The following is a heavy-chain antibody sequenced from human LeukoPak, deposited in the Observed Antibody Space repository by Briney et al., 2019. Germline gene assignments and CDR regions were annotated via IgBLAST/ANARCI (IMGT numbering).Heavy chain of an antibody. Sequence: QAGGSLRLSCAASGFTFSSYGMHWVRQAPGKGLEWVAVISYDGSNKYYADSVKGRFTISRDNSKNTLYLQMNSLRAEDTAVYYCAKIRGVIITSPFDYWGQGTLVTVSS. J-gene: IGHJ4*02. V-gene: IGHV3-30*18. CDR1: GFTFSSYG. CDR2: ISYDGSNK. D-gene: IGHD3-10*01. CDR3: AKIRGVIITSPFDY.